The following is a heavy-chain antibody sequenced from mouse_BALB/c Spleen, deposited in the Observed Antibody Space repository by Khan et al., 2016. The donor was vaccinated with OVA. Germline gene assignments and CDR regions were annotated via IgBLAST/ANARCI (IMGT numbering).Heavy chain of an antibody. Sequence: EVQLQQSGPGLVKPSQSLSLTCTVSGYSISSDYVCYLIRQFPGNILELMVFIGHSGSSSSNPFLNRRISITRDTSKNHFFLQLNPVTTEDTATYNGEREYYGNNDIDYWGQGTTLTVPS. V-gene: IGHV3-2*02. J-gene: IGHJ2*01. CDR2: IGHSGSS. D-gene: IGHD1-1*01. CDR1: GYSISSDYV. CDR3: EREYYGNNDIDY.